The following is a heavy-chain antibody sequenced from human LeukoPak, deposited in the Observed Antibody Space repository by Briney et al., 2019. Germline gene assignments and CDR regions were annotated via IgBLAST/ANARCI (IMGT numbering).Heavy chain of an antibody. V-gene: IGHV5-51*01. CDR2: IYPGDSET. CDR1: GYSFTSYW. J-gene: IGHJ4*02. CDR3: ATSRRSGWYFDY. Sequence: GESLKISCKGSGYSFTSYWIAWVRQMPGKGLEWMGIIYPGDSETRYSPSFQGQVTISVDKSISTVYLKWSSLEAPDTAMYYCATSRRSGWYFDYWGQGTLVTVSS. D-gene: IGHD6-19*01.